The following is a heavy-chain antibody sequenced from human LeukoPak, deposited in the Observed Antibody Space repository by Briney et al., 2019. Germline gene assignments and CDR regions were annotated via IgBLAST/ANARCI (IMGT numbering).Heavy chain of an antibody. CDR2: INNDGSDV. J-gene: IGHJ4*02. CDR3: ARVFHLIDH. CDR1: GFTFRTYS. Sequence: PGGSLRLSCAASGFTFRTYSMNWVRQAPGKGLVWVSRINNDGSDVNYADSVKGRFTISRDNAKNILYLQMNSLRAEDTAVYYCARVFHLIDHWGQGTLVTVTS. V-gene: IGHV3-74*01.